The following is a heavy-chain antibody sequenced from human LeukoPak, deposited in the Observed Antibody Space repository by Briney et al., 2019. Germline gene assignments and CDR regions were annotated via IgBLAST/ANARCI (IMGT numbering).Heavy chain of an antibody. CDR2: INHSGST. J-gene: IGHJ4*02. CDR3: ARARGYYGGLANY. V-gene: IGHV4-34*01. Sequence: PSETLSLTCAVYGGSFSGYYWSWIRQPPGKGLEWIGEINHSGSTNYNPSLKSRVTISVDTSKNQFSPKLSSVTAADTAVYYCARARGYYGGLANYWGQGTLVTVSS. D-gene: IGHD4-23*01. CDR1: GGSFSGYY.